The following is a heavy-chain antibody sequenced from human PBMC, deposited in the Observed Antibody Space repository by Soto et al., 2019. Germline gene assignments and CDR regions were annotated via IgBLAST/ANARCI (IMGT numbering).Heavy chain of an antibody. CDR2: ISGSGGST. CDR3: AKDLLGYCSGGSCYSPLDY. D-gene: IGHD2-15*01. J-gene: IGHJ4*02. CDR1: GFTFSSYA. V-gene: IGHV3-23*01. Sequence: GGSLRLSCAASGFTFSSYAMSWVRQAPGKGLEWVSAISGSGGSTYYADSVKGRFTISRDNSKNTLYLQMNSLRAEDTAVYYCAKDLLGYCSGGSCYSPLDYWGQGTLVTVSS.